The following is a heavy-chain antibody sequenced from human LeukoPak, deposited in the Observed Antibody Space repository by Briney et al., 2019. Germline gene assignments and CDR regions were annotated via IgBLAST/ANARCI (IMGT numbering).Heavy chain of an antibody. J-gene: IGHJ6*02. CDR1: GFTFSSYD. D-gene: IGHD6-13*01. V-gene: IGHV3-13*04. CDR3: ARSGAAGRYYYGMDV. CDR2: IGTAGDT. Sequence: GGSLRLSCAASGFTFSSYDMHWVRQATGKGLEWVSAIGTAGDTYYPGSVKGRFTISRENAKNSLYLQMNSLRAGDTAVYYCARSGAAGRYYYGMDVWGQGTTVTVSS.